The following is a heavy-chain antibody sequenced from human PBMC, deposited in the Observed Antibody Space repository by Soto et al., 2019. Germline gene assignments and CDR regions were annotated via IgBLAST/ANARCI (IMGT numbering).Heavy chain of an antibody. CDR1: GFTFRRVS. CDR3: ARVAY. CDR2: ISSASSET. V-gene: IGHV3-21*01. Sequence: GGSLRPSCEAFGFTFRRVSMNWVRQVPGRGLEWVASISSASSETWYADSVKGRFIISRDNAQNSLFLQMNTLRPEDSAIYYCARVAYWGPGTQVTVSS. J-gene: IGHJ4*02.